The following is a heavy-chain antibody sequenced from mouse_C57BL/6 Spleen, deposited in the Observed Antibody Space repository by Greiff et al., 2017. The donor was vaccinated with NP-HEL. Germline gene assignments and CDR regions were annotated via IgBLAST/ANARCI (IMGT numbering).Heavy chain of an antibody. Sequence: QVQLQQPGTELVKPGASVKLSCKASGYTFTSYWMHWVKQRPGQGLEWIGMIHPNSGSTNYNEKFKSKATLTVDKSSSTAYMQLSSLTSEDSAVYYCARDGYYVGGYFDVWGTGTTVTVSS. CDR1: GYTFTSYW. V-gene: IGHV1-64*01. CDR3: ARDGYYVGGYFDV. D-gene: IGHD2-3*01. J-gene: IGHJ1*03. CDR2: IHPNSGST.